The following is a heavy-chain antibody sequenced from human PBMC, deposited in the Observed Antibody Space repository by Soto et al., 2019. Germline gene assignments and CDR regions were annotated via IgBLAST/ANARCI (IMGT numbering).Heavy chain of an antibody. V-gene: IGHV4-59*13. Sequence: SETLSLTCTVSGGSIIGNYWSWIRQPPGQGLEWIGYIHNSGSTNYNPSLKSRVTISVDSSKNQFSLKLSSVTAADTAVYYCVRVFRGGWLIDYWGQGTLVTVSS. J-gene: IGHJ4*02. CDR2: IHNSGST. CDR1: GGSIIGNY. CDR3: VRVFRGGWLIDY. D-gene: IGHD2-21*01.